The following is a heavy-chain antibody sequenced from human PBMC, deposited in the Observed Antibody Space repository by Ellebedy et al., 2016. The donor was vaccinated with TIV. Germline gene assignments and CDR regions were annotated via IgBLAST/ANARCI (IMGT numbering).Heavy chain of an antibody. J-gene: IGHJ5*02. Sequence: MPGGSLRLSCAASGFTFSSYWMHLVRQPPGKGLEWIGTIYYGGRTYYNPSLKSRVTISVDTSKNQFSMRLSSVTAADTALYYCGRDPGGLDWFDPWGQGTLVTVSS. CDR2: IYYGGRT. CDR1: GFTFSSYW. CDR3: GRDPGGLDWFDP. D-gene: IGHD6-19*01. V-gene: IGHV4-39*07.